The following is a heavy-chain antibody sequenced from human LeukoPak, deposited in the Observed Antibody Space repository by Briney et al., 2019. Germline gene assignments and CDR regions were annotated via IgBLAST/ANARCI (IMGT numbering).Heavy chain of an antibody. V-gene: IGHV3-21*06. CDR3: ARDLEDENPENYFDH. J-gene: IGHJ4*02. CDR2: ISCCTSKV. CDR1: GFTISTYS. Sequence: PGGSLRLSCVASGFTISTYSMNWVRQAPGKGLEWVSYISCCTSKVYYADSVKGRFTISRDNAKNSLYLQMNSLRVEDTAVYYCARDLEDENPENYFDHWGQGTLVTVSS. D-gene: IGHD2/OR15-2a*01.